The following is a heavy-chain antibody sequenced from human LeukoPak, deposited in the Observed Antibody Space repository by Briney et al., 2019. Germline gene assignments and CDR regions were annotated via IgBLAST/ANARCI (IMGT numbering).Heavy chain of an antibody. CDR2: INPNSGGT. CDR3: ARDMGASDYLDY. CDR1: GYTFTGYY. V-gene: IGHV1-2*02. J-gene: IGHJ4*02. D-gene: IGHD1-26*01. Sequence: ASVKVSCKASGYTFTGYYMHWVRQAPGQGLEWMGWINPNSGGTNYAQKFQGRVTMTRDTSISTAYMELSRLRSDDTAAYYCARDMGASDYLDYWGQGTLVTVSS.